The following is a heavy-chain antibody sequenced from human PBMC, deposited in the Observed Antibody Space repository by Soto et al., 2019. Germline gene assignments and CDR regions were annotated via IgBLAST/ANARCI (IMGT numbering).Heavy chain of an antibody. CDR2: ISHDGGDK. J-gene: IGHJ5*02. Sequence: QVHLVESGGGVVQPGRSLRLSCAASGFTFSTTGMHWVRQAPGKGLEWVAMISHDGGDKHYTDSVKSRFTISRDTSKNTLYLQMNSLRPEDTAMYHCAKDLYGAGWYNYFDPWGQGTLVTVSS. CDR1: GFTFSTTG. D-gene: IGHD6-19*01. CDR3: AKDLYGAGWYNYFDP. V-gene: IGHV3-30*18.